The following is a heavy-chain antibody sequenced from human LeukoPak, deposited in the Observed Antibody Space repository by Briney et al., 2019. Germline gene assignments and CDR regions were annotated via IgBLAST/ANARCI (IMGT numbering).Heavy chain of an antibody. D-gene: IGHD3-22*01. J-gene: IGHJ4*02. CDR1: GGSISSYY. V-gene: IGHV4-4*08. CDR2: IYTSGST. CDR3: ARRDSYSSGYYYFDY. Sequence: SETLSLTCTVSGGSISSYYWSWIRQPPGKGLEWIGRIYTSGSTNYNPSLKSRVTISVDTSKNQFSLKLSSVTAADTAVYYCARRDSYSSGYYYFDYWGQGTLVTVSS.